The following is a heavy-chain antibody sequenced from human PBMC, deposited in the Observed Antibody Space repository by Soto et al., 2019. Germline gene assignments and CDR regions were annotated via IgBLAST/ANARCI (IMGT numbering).Heavy chain of an antibody. V-gene: IGHV3-7*01. J-gene: IGHJ6*03. CDR1: GFSFSSYW. Sequence: GGSLRLSCAASGFSFSSYWMNWVRQAPGKGLEWVANMKEDGSEKYSVDSVKGRFTISRDNAKNSLYLQINSLRAEDTAVYYCVRASGYSYGSYYYYYMDVWGKGTTVTVSS. D-gene: IGHD5-18*01. CDR3: VRASGYSYGSYYYYYMDV. CDR2: MKEDGSEK.